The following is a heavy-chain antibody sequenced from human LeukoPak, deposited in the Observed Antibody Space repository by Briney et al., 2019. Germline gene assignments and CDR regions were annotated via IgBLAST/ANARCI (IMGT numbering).Heavy chain of an antibody. CDR1: GFTFSSYA. CDR2: ISGSGGST. CDR3: AKDRYSSGSQGGFDY. Sequence: PGGSLRLSCAASGFTFSSYAMSWVRQAPGKGLEWVSAISGSGGSTYYADSVKGRFTISRENSKNTLYLQMNSLRAEDTAVYYCAKDRYSSGSQGGFDYWGQGILVTVSS. V-gene: IGHV3-23*01. D-gene: IGHD3-22*01. J-gene: IGHJ4*02.